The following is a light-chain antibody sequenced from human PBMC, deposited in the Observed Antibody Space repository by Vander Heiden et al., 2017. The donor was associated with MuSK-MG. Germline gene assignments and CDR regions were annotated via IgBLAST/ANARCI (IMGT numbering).Light chain of an antibody. CDR3: QQSYSTLFT. Sequence: DIQMTQYPSSLSASVGARVTITCRASQSISSYLNWYQQKPGKAPKLLIYAASSLQSGVPSRFSGSGSGTDFTLTISSLQPEDFATYYCQQSYSTLFTFGHGTKVDIK. CDR2: AAS. CDR1: QSISSY. V-gene: IGKV1-39*01. J-gene: IGKJ3*01.